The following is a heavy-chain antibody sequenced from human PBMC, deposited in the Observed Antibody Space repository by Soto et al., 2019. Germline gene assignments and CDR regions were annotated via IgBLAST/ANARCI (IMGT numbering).Heavy chain of an antibody. CDR3: ASGSNIVVVPAAMSPDYYYGMDV. CDR1: GYTFTSYY. V-gene: IGHV1-46*01. J-gene: IGHJ6*02. D-gene: IGHD2-2*01. CDR2: INPSGGST. Sequence: ASVKVSCKASGYTFTSYYMHWVRQAPGQGLEWMGIINPSGGSTSYAQKFQGRVTMTRDTSTSTVYMELSSLRSEDTAVYYCASGSNIVVVPAAMSPDYYYGMDVWGQGTTVTVSS.